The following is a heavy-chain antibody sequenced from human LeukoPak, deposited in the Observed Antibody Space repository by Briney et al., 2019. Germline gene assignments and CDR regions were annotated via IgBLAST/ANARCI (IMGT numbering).Heavy chain of an antibody. CDR3: TRETSSRYFDY. V-gene: IGHV1-8*01. CDR1: GYTLTSYD. CDR2: MNPNSGRT. Sequence: EASVKVSCKASGYTLTSYDINWVRQATGQGLEWMGWMNPNSGRTGYAQNFQGGITITRNTSISTAYMELSSLRSEDTAVYYCTRETSSRYFDYWGQGTLVTVSS. J-gene: IGHJ4*02.